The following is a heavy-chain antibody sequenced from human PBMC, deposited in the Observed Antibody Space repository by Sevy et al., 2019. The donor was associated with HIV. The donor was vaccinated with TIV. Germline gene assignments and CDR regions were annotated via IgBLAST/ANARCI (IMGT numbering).Heavy chain of an antibody. CDR2: INRNTRAS. Sequence: ASVKVSCKSSGYTFKGYYIHWVRQAPGQGLEWMGWINRNTRASKYAQKFQGRVTMTRDTSIGTAYMELRGLRSDDTSMYYCVFVLRITVADGFDIWGQGTMVTVSS. CDR1: GYTFKGYY. J-gene: IGHJ3*02. D-gene: IGHD6-19*01. CDR3: VFVLRITVADGFDI. V-gene: IGHV1-2*02.